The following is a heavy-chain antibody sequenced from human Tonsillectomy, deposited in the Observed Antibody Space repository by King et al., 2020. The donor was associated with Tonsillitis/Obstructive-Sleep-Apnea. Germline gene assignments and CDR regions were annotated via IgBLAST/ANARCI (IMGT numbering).Heavy chain of an antibody. CDR2: MKSGGTA. D-gene: IGHD2-8*02. J-gene: IGHJ5*02. V-gene: IGHV4-39*01. CDR3: VRRLVEVSGFTNWFDH. Sequence: LQLQESGPGLVQPSGTLSLTCTVSGGSINSSTYYWGWIRQAPGKGLEWIGSMKSGGTAYYNPSLKSRVAMSVDTSKNQFSLKLTSVTAADTSLYYCVRRLVEVSGFTNWFDHWGQGILVTVAS. CDR1: GGSINSSTYY.